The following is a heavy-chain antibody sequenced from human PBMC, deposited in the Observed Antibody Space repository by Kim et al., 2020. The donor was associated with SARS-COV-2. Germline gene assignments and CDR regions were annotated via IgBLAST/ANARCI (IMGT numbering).Heavy chain of an antibody. V-gene: IGHV5-10-1*01. CDR3: ARESGSSGWYNWFDP. Sequence: GESLKISCKGSGYSFTSYWISWVRQMPGKGLEWMGRIDPSDSYTNYSPSFQGHVTISADKSISTAYLQWSSLKASDTAMYYCARESGSSGWYNWFDPWGQGTLVTVSS. CDR1: GYSFTSYW. CDR2: IDPSDSYT. D-gene: IGHD6-19*01. J-gene: IGHJ5*02.